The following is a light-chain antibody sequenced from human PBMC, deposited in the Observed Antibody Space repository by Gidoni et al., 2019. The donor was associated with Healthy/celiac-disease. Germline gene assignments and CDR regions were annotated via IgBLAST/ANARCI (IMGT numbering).Light chain of an antibody. CDR1: KSGDKY. Sequence: SYELTQPPSVPVSPGQTASITCSGDKSGDKYACWYQQKPGQSPVLVIYQDSKRPSGIPERFSGSNSGNTATLTISGTQAMDEADYYCQAWDSSTAVFGGGTKLTGL. CDR2: QDS. V-gene: IGLV3-1*01. CDR3: QAWDSSTAV. J-gene: IGLJ2*01.